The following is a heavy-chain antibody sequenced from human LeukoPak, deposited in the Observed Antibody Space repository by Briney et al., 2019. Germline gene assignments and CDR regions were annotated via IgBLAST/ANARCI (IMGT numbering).Heavy chain of an antibody. Sequence: GGSLRLSCAASGFTFSSYGMHWVRQAPGKGLEWVAFIRYDGSNKYYADSVKGRFTISRDNSKNTLYLQMNSLRAEDTAVYYCAKDPQPSLLEWLIRYQWDAFDIWGQGTMVTVSS. CDR2: IRYDGSNK. J-gene: IGHJ3*02. CDR3: AKDPQPSLLEWLIRYQWDAFDI. CDR1: GFTFSSYG. D-gene: IGHD3-3*01. V-gene: IGHV3-30*02.